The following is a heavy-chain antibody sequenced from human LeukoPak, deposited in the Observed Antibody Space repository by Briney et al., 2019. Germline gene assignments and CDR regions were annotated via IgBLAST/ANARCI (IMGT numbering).Heavy chain of an antibody. CDR1: RGTFSSYA. J-gene: IGHJ4*02. D-gene: IGHD2-2*01. V-gene: IGHV1-69*01. CDR2: IIPIFGTA. CDR3: ARDCSSTSCYGGGYDY. Sequence: GASVKVSCKASRGTFSSYAISWVRQAPGQGLEWMGGIIPIFGTANYAQKFQGRVTITADESTSTAYMELSSLRSEDTAVYYCARDCSSTSCYGGGYDYWGQGTLVTVSS.